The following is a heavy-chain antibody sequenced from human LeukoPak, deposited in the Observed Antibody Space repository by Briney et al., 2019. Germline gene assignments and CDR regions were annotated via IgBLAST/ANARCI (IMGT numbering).Heavy chain of an antibody. CDR1: GFIFSDYA. J-gene: IGHJ1*01. CDR3: ARRDYGYFQH. CDR2: IAYDGSSQ. V-gene: IGHV3-30-3*01. Sequence: GGSLRFSCAASGFIFSDYAMHWVRQAPGKGLEWVAVIAYDGSSQYYADSVKGRFTISRDNSKNMLYLEINGLRADDTAVYYCARRDYGYFQHWGQGTLVTVSS. D-gene: IGHD4-17*01.